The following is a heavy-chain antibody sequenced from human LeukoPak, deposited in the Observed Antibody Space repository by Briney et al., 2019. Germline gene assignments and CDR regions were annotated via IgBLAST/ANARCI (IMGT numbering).Heavy chain of an antibody. D-gene: IGHD2-2*01. Sequence: PGGSLRLSCAASGFTFTNYAMHWVRQAPGKGLEWVAVISYDETNKYYSDSVKGRFTISRDNSKNTLYLEMNSLRAEDTAVYYCTTPTGPAVIIDYWGPGTLVTVSS. J-gene: IGHJ4*02. V-gene: IGHV3-30*04. CDR1: GFTFTNYA. CDR2: ISYDETNK. CDR3: TTPTGPAVIIDY.